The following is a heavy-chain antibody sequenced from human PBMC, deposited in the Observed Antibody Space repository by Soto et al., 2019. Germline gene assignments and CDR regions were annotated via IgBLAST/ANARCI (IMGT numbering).Heavy chain of an antibody. CDR2: ISPKSGGA. Sequence: ASVKVSCKAGGYTFSDYYIQWVRQAPGQGLEYMGWISPKSGGAAYAQKFRGRVTMTTDTSTSTAYMELRSLRSDDTAVYYCARVRIVVVPAYDAFDIWGQGTMVTVSS. J-gene: IGHJ3*02. V-gene: IGHV1-2*02. CDR1: GYTFSDYY. CDR3: ARVRIVVVPAYDAFDI. D-gene: IGHD2-2*01.